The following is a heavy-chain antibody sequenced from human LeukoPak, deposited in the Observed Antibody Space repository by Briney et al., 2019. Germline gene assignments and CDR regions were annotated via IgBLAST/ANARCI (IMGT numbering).Heavy chain of an antibody. CDR3: ARDPGYGLGVDYGGC. CDR1: GFTVSGNY. J-gene: IGHJ4*01. CDR2: IHRGGNT. Sequence: GGSLRLSCAASGFTVSGNYMSWVRQAPGKGLEWLSVIHRGGNTYYADSVKGGFTISRDSSKNTVFLQMDSLRAEDPAVYYCARDPGYGLGVDYGGCWGHRTLVTVAS. D-gene: IGHD3-10*01. V-gene: IGHV3-66*01.